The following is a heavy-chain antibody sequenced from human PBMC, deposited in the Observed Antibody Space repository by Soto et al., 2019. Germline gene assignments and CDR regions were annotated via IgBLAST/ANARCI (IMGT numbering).Heavy chain of an antibody. CDR3: ARRITMVRGPYYYYAMDG. D-gene: IGHD3-10*01. J-gene: IGHJ6*04. CDR1: GFPFSSHT. Sequence: GGSLRLSCAASGFPFSSHTMNWVRQAPGKGLEWISYITSTSSTKNYADSVKGRFTISRDNANNSLYLQMNSLRDEDTAVYYCARRITMVRGPYYYYAMDGWGKETTVTVSS. V-gene: IGHV3-48*02. CDR2: ITSTSSTK.